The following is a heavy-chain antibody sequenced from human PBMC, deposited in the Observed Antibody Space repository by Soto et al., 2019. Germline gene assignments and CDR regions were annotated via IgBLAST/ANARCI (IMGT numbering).Heavy chain of an antibody. CDR2: INAGNGNT. V-gene: IGHV1-3*01. D-gene: IGHD6-6*01. J-gene: IGHJ6*02. CDR1: VYTFTSYS. CDR3: ARERIAANYGMDV. Sequence: ASVKVSCKASVYTFTSYSMHLVRQAPGQRLEWMGWINAGNGNTKYSQKFQGRVTITRDTSASTAYMGLSSLRSEDTAVYYCARERIAANYGMDVWGQGTTVTVSS.